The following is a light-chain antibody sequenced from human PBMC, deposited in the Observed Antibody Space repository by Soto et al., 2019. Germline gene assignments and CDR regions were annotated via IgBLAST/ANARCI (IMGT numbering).Light chain of an antibody. V-gene: IGKV3-11*01. CDR3: QQRATWPWT. Sequence: VLTQSPATLSFSPGERATLSCRASQNIAIYLAWYQQKSGQSPRLLIYYTFNRAPGIPDRFSGSGSGTDFTLTISSLEPEDFAVYYCQQRATWPWTFGQGTTVEI. CDR2: YTF. J-gene: IGKJ1*01. CDR1: QNIAIY.